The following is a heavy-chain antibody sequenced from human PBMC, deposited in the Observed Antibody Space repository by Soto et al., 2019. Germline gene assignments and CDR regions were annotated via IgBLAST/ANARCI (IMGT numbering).Heavy chain of an antibody. CDR1: GFTFSTYS. V-gene: IGHV3-48*01. CDR3: AIDALAAGSPRC. CDR2: IGTSTSII. Sequence: EVRLVESGGVLVQPGESLRLSCTASGFTFSTYSMNWVRQAPGKGLEWVAYIGTSTSIIYYADSVKGRFTISRDNAKNSLYLHMTSLRVECSALSYCAIDALAAGSPRCWGQGTLVTVSS. J-gene: IGHJ4*02. D-gene: IGHD6-13*01.